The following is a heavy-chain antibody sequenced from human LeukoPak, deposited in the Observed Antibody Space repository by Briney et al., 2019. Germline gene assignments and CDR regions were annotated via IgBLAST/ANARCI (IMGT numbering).Heavy chain of an antibody. CDR2: IRGGGGSA. D-gene: IGHD6-6*01. J-gene: IGHJ6*03. CDR1: GFTFSAYA. V-gene: IGHV3-23*01. Sequence: QPGGSLRLSCTASGFTFSAYAMMWVRQAPGKGPEWVSAIRGGGGSAFYADSVKGRFTISRDNSKYTLFLQMNSLRSEDTAVYYCARGLRSARPGVYYYYYMDVWGKGTTVTVSS. CDR3: ARGLRSARPGVYYYYYMDV.